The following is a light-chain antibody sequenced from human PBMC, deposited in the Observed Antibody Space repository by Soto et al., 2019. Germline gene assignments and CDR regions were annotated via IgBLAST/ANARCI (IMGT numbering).Light chain of an antibody. V-gene: IGLV2-23*01. Sequence: QSALTQPASVSGSPGQSITISCIETTSDFGTKKFFSWYQQQPGKAPKLIIYECTKRPSRVSNRFSGSKSGNTASLTASGLQSDDEADYVCCLDTSFFASFGGGTKLTVL. CDR3: CLDTSFFAS. CDR1: TSDFGTKKF. J-gene: IGLJ2*01. CDR2: ECT.